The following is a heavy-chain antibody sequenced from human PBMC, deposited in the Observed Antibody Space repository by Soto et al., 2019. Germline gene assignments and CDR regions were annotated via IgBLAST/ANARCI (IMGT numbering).Heavy chain of an antibody. CDR1: GGTFSNDA. CDR2: IIPIFGTT. Sequence: QEQLVQAGAEVKKPGSSVRISCRASGGTFSNDAVSWGRQAPGQGLQWMGSIIPIFGTTQYAQKFQGRVTITADESTATAYMELRSVTSEDTAVYYCATGLRTGNYGMDVWGQGTAVTVSS. D-gene: IGHD3-10*01. V-gene: IGHV1-69*18. J-gene: IGHJ6*02. CDR3: ATGLRTGNYGMDV.